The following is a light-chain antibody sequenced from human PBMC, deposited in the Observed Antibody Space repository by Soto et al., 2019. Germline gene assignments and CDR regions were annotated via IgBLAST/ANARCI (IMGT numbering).Light chain of an antibody. V-gene: IGKV3-11*01. CDR1: QSVSSY. J-gene: IGKJ5*01. CDR2: DAS. CDR3: QQRSNWPSIT. Sequence: NVVTQVPAKPSLSPGERSNRFLRASQSVSSYLAWYQQKPGQAPGLLIYDASNRATGIPARFSGSGSGTDFTLTISSLEPEDFAVYYCQQRSNWPSITFGQGTRLEIK.